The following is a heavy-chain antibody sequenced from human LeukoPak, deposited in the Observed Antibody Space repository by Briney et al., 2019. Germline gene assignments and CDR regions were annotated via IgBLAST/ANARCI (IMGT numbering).Heavy chain of an antibody. CDR3: SRAANFGSGYFDY. Sequence: GGSLRLSCAASGLTFSSYWTHWVRQVPGKGLVWVSRISSDGSSTSYADSVKARFTASRDDAKNTLYLQMNSLRAEDTAVYYCSRAANFGSGYFDYWGQGALVTVSP. CDR2: ISSDGSST. V-gene: IGHV3-74*01. CDR1: GLTFSSYW. J-gene: IGHJ4*02. D-gene: IGHD3-3*01.